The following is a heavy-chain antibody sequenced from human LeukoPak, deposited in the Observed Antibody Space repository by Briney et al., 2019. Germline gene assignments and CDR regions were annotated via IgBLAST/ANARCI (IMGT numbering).Heavy chain of an antibody. CDR3: ARDKSTGSGWNDGAFDI. CDR2: INPNSGGT. D-gene: IGHD6-19*01. J-gene: IGHJ3*02. CDR1: GYTFTGYY. V-gene: IGHV1-2*02. Sequence: ASVKVSCKASGYTFTGYYVHWVRQAPGQGLEWMGWINPNSGGTNYAQKFQGRVTMTRDTSTSTAYMELSRLRSDDTAVYYCARDKSTGSGWNDGAFDIWGQGTMVTVSS.